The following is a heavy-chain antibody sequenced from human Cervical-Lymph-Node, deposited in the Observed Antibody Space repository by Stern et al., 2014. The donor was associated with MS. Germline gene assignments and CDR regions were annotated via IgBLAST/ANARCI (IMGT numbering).Heavy chain of an antibody. J-gene: IGHJ4*02. CDR2: IIPIFGTA. D-gene: IGHD6-13*01. Sequence: EQLVESGAEVKKPGASVKVSCKASGGTFSSYAISWVRQAPGQGLEWMGGIIPIFGTANYAQKFQGRVMITADESTSTAYMELSSLRSEDTAVYYCARGPKYSSSWVPYYWGQGTLVTVSS. CDR3: ARGPKYSSSWVPYY. V-gene: IGHV1-69*01. CDR1: GGTFSSYA.